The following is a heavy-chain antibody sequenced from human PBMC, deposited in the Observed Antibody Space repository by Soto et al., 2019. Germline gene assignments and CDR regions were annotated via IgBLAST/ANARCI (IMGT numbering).Heavy chain of an antibody. CDR1: GFTFSNYA. D-gene: IGHD3-10*01. CDR3: ARSDGSRFGELSY. Sequence: QVQLVESGGGVVQPGRSLSPSCAPSGFTFSNYAMHWVRKAPGKGLEWVAVISYDESNKYYADSVKGRFTISRDNSKNTLYLQMNSLRTEDTAVYYCARSDGSRFGELSYWGQGTLVTVSS. CDR2: ISYDESNK. V-gene: IGHV3-30-3*01. J-gene: IGHJ4*02.